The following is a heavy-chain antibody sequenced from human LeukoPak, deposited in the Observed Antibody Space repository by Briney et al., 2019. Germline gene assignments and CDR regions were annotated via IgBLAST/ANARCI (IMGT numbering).Heavy chain of an antibody. V-gene: IGHV1-3*01. D-gene: IGHD2-15*01. CDR1: GYTFTSYA. CDR3: ARDRIGPPYCSGGTPCPRWFDP. Sequence: GASVKVSCKASGYTFTSYAMHWVRQARGQRLEWMGWINAGYGNTKYSQKFQGRVTITRDTSASTAYMELSSLRSEDTAVYYCARDRIGPPYCSGGTPCPRWFDPWGQGTLVTVSS. J-gene: IGHJ5*02. CDR2: INAGYGNT.